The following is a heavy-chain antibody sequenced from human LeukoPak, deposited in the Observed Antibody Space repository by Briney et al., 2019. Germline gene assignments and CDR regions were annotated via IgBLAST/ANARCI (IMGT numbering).Heavy chain of an antibody. Sequence: SETLSLTCAVYGGSFSGHYWSWIRQPPGKGLEWIGEINHSGSTNYNPSLKSRVTISVDTSKNQFSLKLSSVAAADTAVYYCARGVLPDYWGQGTLVTVSS. CDR2: INHSGST. CDR1: GGSFSGHY. J-gene: IGHJ4*02. D-gene: IGHD3-10*01. V-gene: IGHV4-34*01. CDR3: ARGVLPDY.